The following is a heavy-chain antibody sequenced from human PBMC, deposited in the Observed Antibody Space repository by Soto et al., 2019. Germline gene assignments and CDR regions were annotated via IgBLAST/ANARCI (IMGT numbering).Heavy chain of an antibody. D-gene: IGHD6-13*01. V-gene: IGHV3-30-3*01. CDR3: ARRYSSSSLHFPPDY. CDR2: ISYDGSNK. J-gene: IGHJ4*02. CDR1: GFTFSSYA. Sequence: HPGGSLRLSCAASGFTFSSYAMHWVRQAPGKGLEWVAVISYDGSNKYYADSVKGRFTISRDNSKNTLYLQMNSLRAEDTAVYYCARRYSSSSLHFPPDYWGQGTQVTVSS.